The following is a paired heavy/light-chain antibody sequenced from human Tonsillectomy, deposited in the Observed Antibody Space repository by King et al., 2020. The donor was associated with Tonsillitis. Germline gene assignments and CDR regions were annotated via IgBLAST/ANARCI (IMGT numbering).Light chain of an antibody. CDR2: RNN. Sequence: QSMLTQPPSASETPGQRVIISCSGSSSNIGTNYVYWSQHLPGTAPKLLIYRNNQRPSGVPDRFSGSKSGTSASLAISGLRSEDEADYYCATWDDSLSAVVFGGGTKLTVL. CDR3: ATWDDSLSAVV. V-gene: IGLV1-47*01. CDR1: SSNIGTNY. J-gene: IGLJ2*01.
Heavy chain of an antibody. CDR1: GDIVSSYSAA. CDR3: ARQSRYCSSSDCYEVYFDY. J-gene: IGHJ4*02. CDR2: TYYRSKWNN. Sequence: QVQLQQSGPGLVQPSQTLSLTCAISGDIVSSYSAAWNWIRQSPSRGLEWLGRTYYRSKWNNDYAVSVKSRITITPDTSKNHLSLHLNSVTPEDTAVYYCARQSRYCSSSDCYEVYFDYWGQGTQVTVSS. V-gene: IGHV6-1*02. D-gene: IGHD2-2*01.